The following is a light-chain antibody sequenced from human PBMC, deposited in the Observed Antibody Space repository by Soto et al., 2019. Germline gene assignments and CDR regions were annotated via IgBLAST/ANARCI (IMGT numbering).Light chain of an antibody. CDR3: TSYASTTTHVV. J-gene: IGLJ2*01. CDR1: GSDVGNYNY. Sequence: QSALTQPASVSGSHGQSITISCTGTGSDVGNYNYVSWYQHHPGKVPNLLIYEVFNRPSGVSNRFSGSKSGNTASLTISGLRPEDEGDYYCTSYASTTTHVVFGGGTKLTVL. CDR2: EVF. V-gene: IGLV2-14*01.